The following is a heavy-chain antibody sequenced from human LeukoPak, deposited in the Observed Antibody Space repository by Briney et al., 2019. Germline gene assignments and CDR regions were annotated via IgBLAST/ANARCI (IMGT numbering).Heavy chain of an antibody. V-gene: IGHV3-30*04. Sequence: GGSLRLSCAASGFTFSNYAMQWVRQAAGKGLEWVAVISYDGSNKYYAGSVKGRFTISRDNSKNTLYLQMSSLRAEDTAVYYCARSLATSYYYMDVWGKGATVTVSS. CDR2: ISYDGSNK. D-gene: IGHD5-12*01. J-gene: IGHJ6*03. CDR3: ARSLATSYYYMDV. CDR1: GFTFSNYA.